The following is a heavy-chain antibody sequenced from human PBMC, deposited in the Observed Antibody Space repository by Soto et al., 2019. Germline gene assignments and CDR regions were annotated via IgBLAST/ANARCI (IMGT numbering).Heavy chain of an antibody. CDR3: AREMDTAMVLSIDY. CDR1: GFTFSSYG. Sequence: PGGSLRLSCAASGFTFSSYGMHWVRQAPGKGLEWVAVIWYDGSNKYYADSVKGRFTISRDNSKNTLYLQMNSLRAEDTAVYYCAREMDTAMVLSIDYWGQGTLVTVSS. J-gene: IGHJ4*02. CDR2: IWYDGSNK. D-gene: IGHD5-18*01. V-gene: IGHV3-33*01.